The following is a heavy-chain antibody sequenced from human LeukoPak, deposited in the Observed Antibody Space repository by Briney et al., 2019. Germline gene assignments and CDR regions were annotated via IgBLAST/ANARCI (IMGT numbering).Heavy chain of an antibody. D-gene: IGHD3-16*02. CDR2: INHSGST. V-gene: IGHV4-34*01. CDR1: GGSFSGYY. CDR3: ASRPGRSGELSFASFDY. J-gene: IGHJ4*02. Sequence: PSETLSLTCAVYGGSFSGYYWSWIRQPPGKGLEWIGEINHSGSTNYNPSLKSRVTISVDTSKNQFSLKLSSVTAADTAVYYCASRPGRSGELSFASFDYWGQGTLVTVSS.